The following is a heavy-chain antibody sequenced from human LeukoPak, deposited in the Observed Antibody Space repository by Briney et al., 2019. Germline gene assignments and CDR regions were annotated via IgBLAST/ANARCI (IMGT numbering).Heavy chain of an antibody. CDR3: ARDRDGHYYDSSGPLDY. V-gene: IGHV3-64*01. J-gene: IGHJ4*02. CDR2: ISSNGGST. CDR1: GFTFGSYA. Sequence: GGSPRLSCAASGFTFGSYAMHWVRQAPGKGLEYVSAISSNGGSTYYANSVKGRFTISRDNSKNTLYLQMGSLRAEDMTVYYCARDRDGHYYDSSGPLDYWGQGTLVTVSS. D-gene: IGHD3-22*01.